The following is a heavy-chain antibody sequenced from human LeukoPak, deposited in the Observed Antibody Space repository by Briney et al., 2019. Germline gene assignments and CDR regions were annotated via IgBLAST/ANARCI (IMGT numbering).Heavy chain of an antibody. Sequence: ASVKVSCKASGYTFTGSYIHWVRQAPGQGLEWRGWINPDSGVTKYAQIFQGRVTMTRDTSISTASMEMRSLKSDDTAVYYCARDFGSSSAWYEFDYWGQGTLVTVSS. V-gene: IGHV1-2*02. CDR1: GYTFTGSY. D-gene: IGHD6-19*01. CDR3: ARDFGSSSAWYEFDY. CDR2: INPDSGVT. J-gene: IGHJ4*02.